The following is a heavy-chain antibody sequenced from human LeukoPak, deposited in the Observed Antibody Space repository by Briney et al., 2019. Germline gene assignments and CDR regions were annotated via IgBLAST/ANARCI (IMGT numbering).Heavy chain of an antibody. Sequence: GASVKVSCKASGGTFSSYAISWVRQAPGQGLEWMGGIIPIFGTANYAQKFQGRVTITADESTSTAYMELSSLRSEDSAVYYCAREPLRTEHIDYWGQGTLVTVSS. D-gene: IGHD2-8*02. CDR2: IIPIFGTA. J-gene: IGHJ4*02. V-gene: IGHV1-69*13. CDR1: GGTFSSYA. CDR3: AREPLRTEHIDY.